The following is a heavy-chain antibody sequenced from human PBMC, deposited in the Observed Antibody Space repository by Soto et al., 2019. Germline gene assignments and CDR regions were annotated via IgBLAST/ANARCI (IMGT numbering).Heavy chain of an antibody. CDR2: IIPLFGTT. Sequence: QVQLVQSGTEVKKPGSSAKVSCKASGGTFSNYVISWVRQAPGQGLEWMGGIIPLFGTTDYAKKFQGRIAITADESTTTVYMDLSSLRLEDTAVYFCETDVGSGEWSVVWGQGTTVIVSS. CDR3: ETDVGSGEWSVV. D-gene: IGHD3-10*01. J-gene: IGHJ6*02. V-gene: IGHV1-69*01. CDR1: GGTFSNYV.